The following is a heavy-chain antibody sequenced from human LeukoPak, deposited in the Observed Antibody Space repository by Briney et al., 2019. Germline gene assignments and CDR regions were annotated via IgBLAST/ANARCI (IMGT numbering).Heavy chain of an antibody. CDR3: AKDGYYDFWSDLDY. J-gene: IGHJ4*02. D-gene: IGHD3-3*01. CDR2: ISYDGSSK. CDR1: GFPFSRYG. Sequence: GGSLRLSCAGSGFPFSRYGMRWVRQAPGKGLEWVAVISYDGSSKYYGGSVKGRFTISRDNSKNTLYLQMNRLRTEDTAVYYCAKDGYYDFWSDLDYWGQGVLVTVSS. V-gene: IGHV3-30*18.